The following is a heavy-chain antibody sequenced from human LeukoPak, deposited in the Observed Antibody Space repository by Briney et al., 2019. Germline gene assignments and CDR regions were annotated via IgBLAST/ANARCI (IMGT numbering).Heavy chain of an antibody. CDR3: ERYSGYFDY. CDR1: GGSISSYY. D-gene: IGHD1-26*01. J-gene: IGHJ4*02. V-gene: IGHV4-59*08. Sequence: SETLSLTCTVSGGSISSYYWSWIRQPPGKGLEWIGYIYYSGSTNYNPSLKSRVTISVDTSKNQFSPKLSSVTAADTAVYYCERYSGYFDYWGQGTLVTVSS. CDR2: IYYSGST.